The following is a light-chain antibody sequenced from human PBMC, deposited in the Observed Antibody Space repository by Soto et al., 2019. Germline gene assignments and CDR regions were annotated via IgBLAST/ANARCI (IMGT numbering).Light chain of an antibody. V-gene: IGKV3-20*01. CDR1: QSVDSST. Sequence: EVVLTQSLGTLSLSPGERATLSCRASQSVDSSTLAWYQQKPGQAPRLLISGASKRATGTPDRFSGSGSGTDFTLTISRLEPEDFAVYYCQHWDDSLTFGGGTEVEIK. CDR3: QHWDDSLT. CDR2: GAS. J-gene: IGKJ4*01.